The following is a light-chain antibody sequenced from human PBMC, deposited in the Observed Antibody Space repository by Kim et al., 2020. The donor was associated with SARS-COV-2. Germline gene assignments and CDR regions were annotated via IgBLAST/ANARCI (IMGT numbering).Light chain of an antibody. V-gene: IGLV3-19*01. CDR1: SLRSYY. CDR2: GKN. CDR3: NSRDSSGNHWV. Sequence: SSELTQDPAVSVALGQTVRITCQGDSLRSYYASWYQQKPGQAPVLVIYGKNNRPSGIPDRFSGSSSGNTASLTITGAQAEDEADYYCNSRDSSGNHWVFGVWTQLTVL. J-gene: IGLJ3*02.